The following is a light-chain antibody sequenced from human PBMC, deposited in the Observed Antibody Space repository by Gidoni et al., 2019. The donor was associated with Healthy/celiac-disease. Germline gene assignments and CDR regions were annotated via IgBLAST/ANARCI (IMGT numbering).Light chain of an antibody. CDR3: QQYYSTPPT. Sequence: DIVMPQSPVSLAVSLGVRATINCKSSQRVLYRSNNQNYLAWYQQQPGQPPKLLIYWASTRASGVPDRFSGSGSGTDFTLTISSQQAEDVAVYYCQQYYSTPPTFGGGTKVEIK. CDR1: QRVLYRSNNQNY. V-gene: IGKV4-1*01. J-gene: IGKJ4*01. CDR2: WAS.